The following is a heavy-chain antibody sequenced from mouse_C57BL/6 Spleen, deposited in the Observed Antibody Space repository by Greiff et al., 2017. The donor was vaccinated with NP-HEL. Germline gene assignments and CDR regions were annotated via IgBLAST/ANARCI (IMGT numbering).Heavy chain of an antibody. CDR1: GYTFTSYW. CDR2: IDPSDSYT. D-gene: IGHD3-2*02. V-gene: IGHV1-50*01. J-gene: IGHJ2*01. Sequence: QVQLQQPGAELVKPGASVKLSCKASGYTFTSYWMQWVKQRPGQGLAWIGEIDPSDSYTNYHQKFKGTATLTVDTSSSTAYMQLSSVTSEDSAVYDCARRGLRLGDYWGEGTTLTVSS. CDR3: ARRGLRLGDY.